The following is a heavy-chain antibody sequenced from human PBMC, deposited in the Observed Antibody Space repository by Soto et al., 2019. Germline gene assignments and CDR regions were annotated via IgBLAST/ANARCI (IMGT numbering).Heavy chain of an antibody. J-gene: IGHJ6*02. D-gene: IGHD6-13*01. Sequence: PXGSLRLSCAACGFTFSSYCMHWVRQAPGKGLEWVAVIWYDGSNKYYADSVKGRFTISRDNSKNTLYLQMSSLRAEDTAVYYCARDIGWSIEAAGHYGMDVWGQGTTVTVSS. V-gene: IGHV3-33*01. CDR1: GFTFSSYC. CDR2: IWYDGSNK. CDR3: ARDIGWSIEAAGHYGMDV.